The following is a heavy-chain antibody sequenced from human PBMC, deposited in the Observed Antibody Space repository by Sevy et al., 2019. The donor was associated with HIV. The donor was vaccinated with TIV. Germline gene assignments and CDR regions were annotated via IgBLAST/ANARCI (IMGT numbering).Heavy chain of an antibody. D-gene: IGHD4-17*01. Sequence: LRLSCTVSGGSISSGGYYWSWIRQHPGKGLEWIGYIYYSGSTYYNPSLKSRVTISVDTSKNQFSLKLSSVTAADTAVYYCASGRYGDYSRGLDYWGQGTLVTVSS. CDR3: ASGRYGDYSRGLDY. CDR1: GGSISSGGYY. J-gene: IGHJ4*02. CDR2: IYYSGST. V-gene: IGHV4-31*03.